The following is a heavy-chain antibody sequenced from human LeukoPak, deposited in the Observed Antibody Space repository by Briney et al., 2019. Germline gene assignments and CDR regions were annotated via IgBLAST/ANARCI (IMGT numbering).Heavy chain of an antibody. CDR3: ARDSSSYYFDY. J-gene: IGHJ4*02. CDR2: IYTGGPI. D-gene: IGHD6-6*01. V-gene: IGHV3-66*01. CDR1: GFSVTSNH. Sequence: GGAQRLSCAASGFSVTSNHMNWARHAPGKGLEWVSVIYTGGPIPHPESLNDRFTIYRDDSTNTLYLQMNSLGAEDTAVYYCARDSSSYYFDYWGEGTRDPLSS.